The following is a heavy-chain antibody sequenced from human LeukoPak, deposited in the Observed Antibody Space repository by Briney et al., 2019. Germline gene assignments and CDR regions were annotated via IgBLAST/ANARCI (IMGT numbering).Heavy chain of an antibody. CDR1: GYTFTGHY. CDR3: ARVRSGIVVVPAAMREDGMDV. CDR2: INPNSGGT. V-gene: IGHV1-2*02. J-gene: IGHJ6*02. Sequence: ASVKVSCKASGYTFTGHYMHWVRQAPGQGLEWMRCINPNSGGTNYAQKFQGRVIMTRDTSISTAYMELSRLRSDDTAVYYCARVRSGIVVVPAAMREDGMDVWGQGTTVTVSS. D-gene: IGHD2-2*01.